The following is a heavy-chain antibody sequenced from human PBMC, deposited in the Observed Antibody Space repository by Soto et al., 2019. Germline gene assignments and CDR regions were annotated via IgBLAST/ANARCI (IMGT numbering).Heavy chain of an antibody. CDR1: GGSISSYD. CDR2: IYYSGST. J-gene: IGHJ6*02. CDR3: AREGVTRNYYYYGMAV. Sequence: QVQLQESGPGLVKPSETLSLTCTVSGGSISSYDWSWIRHPQGPGRELIGYIYYSGSTNYNPSLKSRLPISVETSKNQFSLRLSSVTAADTAVYYCAREGVTRNYYYYGMAVWGQGTTVTVSS. V-gene: IGHV4-59*01. D-gene: IGHD2-21*02.